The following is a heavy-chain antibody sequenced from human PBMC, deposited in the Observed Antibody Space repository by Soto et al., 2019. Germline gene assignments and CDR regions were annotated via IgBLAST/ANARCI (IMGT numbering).Heavy chain of an antibody. Sequence: SETLSLTCGIYGGSLSGYYWSWMRQPPGKGLEWIGEINYSGRTNYYPSLKSRVTISVDTSENQFSLRLTSVTAADTAVYFCARGSTSGGFYTQWFDAWGQGVLVTVSS. J-gene: IGHJ5*02. CDR2: INYSGRT. V-gene: IGHV4-34*01. CDR1: GGSLSGYY. CDR3: ARGSTSGGFYTQWFDA. D-gene: IGHD3-10*01.